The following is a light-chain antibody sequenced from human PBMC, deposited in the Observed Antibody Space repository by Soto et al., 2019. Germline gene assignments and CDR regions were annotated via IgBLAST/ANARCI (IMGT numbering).Light chain of an antibody. CDR2: AAS. V-gene: IGKV1-39*01. J-gene: IGKJ2*01. CDR3: QQSYSTPPS. CDR1: QSISSY. Sequence: DIQMTQSPSSLSASVGDRVTITCRASQSISSYLNWYQQKPGKAPKLLIYAASRLQSGVPSRFSGSGSGTDFTLTISSLQPEDFATYYCQQSYSTPPSFGQGTQLAIK.